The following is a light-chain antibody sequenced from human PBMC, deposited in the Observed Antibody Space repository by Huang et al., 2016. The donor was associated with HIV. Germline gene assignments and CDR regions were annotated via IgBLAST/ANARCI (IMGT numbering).Light chain of an antibody. Sequence: DIQMTQSPSSLSASVGDRVTITCQASQDINNYLNWYQQKPGKAPKLLIYDASNFETGVPSRFSGRGSGTDFTFTSSNLQPEDSATYYCQQYDNFPPLTFGGGTKVEMK. CDR1: QDINNY. V-gene: IGKV1-33*01. CDR3: QQYDNFPPLT. J-gene: IGKJ4*01. CDR2: DAS.